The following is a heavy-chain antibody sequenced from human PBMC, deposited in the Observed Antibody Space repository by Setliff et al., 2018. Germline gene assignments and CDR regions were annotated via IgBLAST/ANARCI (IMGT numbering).Heavy chain of an antibody. J-gene: IGHJ4*02. CDR2: ISSSGST. D-gene: IGHD6-19*01. CDR3: AKGAGFTVAADY. Sequence: PGGSLRLSCAASGFTFSDYYMSWIRQAPGKGLEWVSYISSSGSTYYADSVKGRFTISRDNSKNSLYLQMNSLRAEDTALYYCAKGAGFTVAADYWGQGTLVTVSS. V-gene: IGHV3-11*01. CDR1: GFTFSDYY.